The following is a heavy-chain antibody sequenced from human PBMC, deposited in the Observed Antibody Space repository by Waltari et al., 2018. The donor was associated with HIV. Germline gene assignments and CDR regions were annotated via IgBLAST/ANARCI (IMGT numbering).Heavy chain of an antibody. J-gene: IGHJ4*02. CDR1: GFCCCRFE. CDR2: ISSSGSTI. Sequence: EVQLGASGGGAVLQGRSLRLPCAASGFCCCRFEMNWVRQAPGKGLEWVSYISSSGSTIYYADSVKGRFTISRDNAKSSLYLQMNSLRAEDTALYYCARGPPFDFWGQGTLVTVSS. CDR3: ARGPPFDF. V-gene: IGHV3-48*03.